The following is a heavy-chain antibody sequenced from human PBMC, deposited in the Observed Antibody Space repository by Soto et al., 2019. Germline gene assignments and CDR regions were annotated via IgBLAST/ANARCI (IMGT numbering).Heavy chain of an antibody. CDR2: ISYTGST. J-gene: IGHJ5*02. D-gene: IGHD3-10*01. Sequence: QVQLQESAPGLVKPSETLSLTCTVSGDSISSYYWSWIRQPPGKGLEWVGYISYTGSTIYNPSLESQATISLDTSKNEVSLSLSSVTVADTAVYYGASVGELPVWFDPWGRGTLVTVSS. CDR1: GDSISSYY. V-gene: IGHV4-59*13. CDR3: ASVGELPVWFDP.